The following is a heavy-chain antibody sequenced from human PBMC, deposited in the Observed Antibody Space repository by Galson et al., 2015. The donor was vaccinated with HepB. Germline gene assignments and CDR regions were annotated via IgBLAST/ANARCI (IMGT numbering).Heavy chain of an antibody. CDR3: ARDLELPDY. CDR2: ISYDGSNK. V-gene: IGHV3-30-3*01. D-gene: IGHD1-26*01. CDR1: EFTFSSYA. Sequence: SLRLSCAASEFTFSSYAMHWVRQAPGKGLEWVAVISYDGSNKYYADSVKGRFTISRDNSKNTLYLQMNSLRAEDTAVYYCARDLELPDYWGQGTLVTVSS. J-gene: IGHJ4*02.